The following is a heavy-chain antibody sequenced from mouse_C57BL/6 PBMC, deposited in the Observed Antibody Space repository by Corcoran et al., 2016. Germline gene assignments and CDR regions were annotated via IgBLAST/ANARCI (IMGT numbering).Heavy chain of an antibody. CDR3: ARGADQAPGFAY. D-gene: IGHD3-2*02. CDR2: IYPGDGDT. V-gene: IGHV1-80*01. J-gene: IGHJ3*01. Sequence: QVQLQQSGAELVKPGASVKISCKASGYAFTSYCMNWVKQRPGKGLEWIGQIYPGDGDTNYNGKFKGKATLTADKSSSTAYMQLSSLTSEDSAVYFCARGADQAPGFAYWGQGTLVTVSA. CDR1: GYAFTSYC.